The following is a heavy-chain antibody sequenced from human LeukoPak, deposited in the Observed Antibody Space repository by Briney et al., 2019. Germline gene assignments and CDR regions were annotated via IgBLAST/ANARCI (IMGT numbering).Heavy chain of an antibody. CDR2: IYFSGST. D-gene: IGHD1-14*01. J-gene: IGHJ4*02. CDR1: GVSVGSGDYF. V-gene: IGHV4-30-4*08. Sequence: SETLSLTCTVSGVSVGSGDYFWSWIRQPPGKGLEWIGYIYFSGSTDSNPSLESRVTVSIDTSKNQFSLKLRSVTAADTAVYYCTRNANPDYWGQGLLVTVSS. CDR3: TRNANPDY.